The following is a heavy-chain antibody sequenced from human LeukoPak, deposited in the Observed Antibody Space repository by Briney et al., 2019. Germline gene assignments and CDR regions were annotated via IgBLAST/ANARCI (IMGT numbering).Heavy chain of an antibody. V-gene: IGHV3-30*03. CDR3: ARDADTTTRNWYFDL. CDR2: ISYDGTKK. CDR1: AFTFRNYG. Sequence: GRSLRLSCAPSAFTFRNYGIHWVRQAQGKGLEWVAAISYDGTKKFYTDSGEGRFTISRDNSMNTLYLRINSLRAEDTALYFCARDADTTTRNWYFDLWGRGTLLTVSS. J-gene: IGHJ2*01. D-gene: IGHD3-16*01.